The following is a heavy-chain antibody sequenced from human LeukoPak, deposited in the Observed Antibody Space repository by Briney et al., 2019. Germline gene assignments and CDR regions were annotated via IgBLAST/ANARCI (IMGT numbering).Heavy chain of an antibody. Sequence: PSETLSLTCTVSGGSISSYYWSRIRQPPGKGLEWIGYIYYSGSTNYNPSLKSRVTISVDTSKNQFSLKLSSVTAADTAVYYCAREPSPGRTPYYYYGMDVWGQGTTVTVSS. D-gene: IGHD2-15*01. V-gene: IGHV4-59*01. J-gene: IGHJ6*02. CDR2: IYYSGST. CDR3: AREPSPGRTPYYYYGMDV. CDR1: GGSISSYY.